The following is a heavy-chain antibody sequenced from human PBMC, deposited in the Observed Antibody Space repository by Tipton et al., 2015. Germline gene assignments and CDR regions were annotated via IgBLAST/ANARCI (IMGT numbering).Heavy chain of an antibody. CDR1: GFTFSDYY. V-gene: IGHV3-11*01. CDR2: ISNSGATI. J-gene: IGHJ4*02. D-gene: IGHD6-25*01. CDR3: VSLAADF. Sequence: GSLRLSCAASGFTFSDYYMHWIRQAPGKGLECISYISNSGATIYYADSVKGRFTISRDNAKNSVSLQMSSLRAEDTAMYYCVSLAADFWGQGTLVTVSS.